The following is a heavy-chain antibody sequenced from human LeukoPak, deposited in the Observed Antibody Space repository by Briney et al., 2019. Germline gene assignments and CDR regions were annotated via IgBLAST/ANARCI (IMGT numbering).Heavy chain of an antibody. CDR3: ARVRGPFDP. CDR2: IFSSGST. J-gene: IGHJ5*02. V-gene: IGHV4-61*01. CDR1: SGSISTSNYY. D-gene: IGHD3-16*01. Sequence: SETLSLTCTVSSGSISTSNYYWSWIRQPPGKGLEWIGDIFSSGSTNYNPSLKSRVTISVDTSKNQFSLQLSSVTAADTAVYYCARVRGPFDPWGQGTLVTVSS.